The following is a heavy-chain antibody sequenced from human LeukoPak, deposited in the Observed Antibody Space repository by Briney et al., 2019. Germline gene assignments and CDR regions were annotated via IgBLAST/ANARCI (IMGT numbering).Heavy chain of an antibody. V-gene: IGHV4-31*02. CDR2: MYYSGST. CDR1: GFTVSNNY. J-gene: IGHJ4*02. D-gene: IGHD3-22*01. CDR3: AGSYYYNTSGYSIDY. Sequence: LRLSCAASGFTVSNNYMSWIRQYPGKGLEWIGYMYYSGSTYYNPSLKSRLTTSVDTSKNQFSLRLTSVTAADTAVYYCAGSYYYNTSGYSIDYWGQGTLVTVSS.